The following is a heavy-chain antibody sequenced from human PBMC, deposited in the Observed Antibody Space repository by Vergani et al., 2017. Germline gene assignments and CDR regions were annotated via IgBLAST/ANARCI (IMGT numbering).Heavy chain of an antibody. V-gene: IGHV3-7*01. CDR2: IKGDGSAK. CDR1: GFRFSNYW. J-gene: IGHJ3*01. CDR3: VRERAPFDAFDV. Sequence: EVEVVESGGGLVQPGGSLRLSCAASGFRFSNYWMHWLRQAPGKGLEWVAAIKGDGSAKQYVESVKGRFTISRDNAKSSLYLQMNSLRAEDTAVYHCVRERAPFDAFDVWGQGTMVTVSS.